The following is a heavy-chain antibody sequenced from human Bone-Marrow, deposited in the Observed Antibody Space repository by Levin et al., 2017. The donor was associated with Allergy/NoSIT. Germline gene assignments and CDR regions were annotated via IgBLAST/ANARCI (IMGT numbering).Heavy chain of an antibody. CDR1: GLTVSNNY. CDR3: ARGPEWLVPGYFDV. Sequence: GGSLRLSCAASGLTVSNNYMSWVRQAPGKGSEWVSLIYSGGRTHYADSVEGRFTVSRDNSKNTVYLQMNSLRAEDTAVYYCARGPEWLVPGYFDVWGQGSLVIVSS. J-gene: IGHJ4*02. V-gene: IGHV3-53*01. D-gene: IGHD6-19*01. CDR2: IYSGGRT.